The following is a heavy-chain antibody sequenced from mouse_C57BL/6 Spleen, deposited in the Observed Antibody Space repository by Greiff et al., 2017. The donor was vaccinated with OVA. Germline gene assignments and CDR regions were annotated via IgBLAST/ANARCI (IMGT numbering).Heavy chain of an antibody. V-gene: IGHV5-6*01. J-gene: IGHJ2*01. CDR1: GFTFSSYG. CDR3: ARHEDSTVVADY. CDR2: ISSGGSYT. Sequence: EAKVVESGGDLVKPGGSLKLSCAASGFTFSSYGMSWVRQTPDKRLEWVATISSGGSYTYYPDSVKGRFTISRDKAKNTLYLQMSSLKSEDTAMYYCARHEDSTVVADYWGQGTTLTVSS. D-gene: IGHD1-1*01.